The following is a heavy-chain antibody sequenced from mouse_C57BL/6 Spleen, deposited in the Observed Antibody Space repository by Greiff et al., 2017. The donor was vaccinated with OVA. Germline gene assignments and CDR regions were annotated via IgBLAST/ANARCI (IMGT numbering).Heavy chain of an antibody. Sequence: QVQLKESGPELVKPGASVTLSCKASGYTFTSYDINWVKQRPGTGLEWIGWIYPRDGSTKYNEKFKGKATLTVDTSSSTAYMELHSLTSEDSAVYFCARSRGYFDYWGQGTTLTVSS. V-gene: IGHV1-85*01. CDR2: IYPRDGST. CDR1: GYTFTSYD. J-gene: IGHJ2*01. CDR3: ARSRGYFDY.